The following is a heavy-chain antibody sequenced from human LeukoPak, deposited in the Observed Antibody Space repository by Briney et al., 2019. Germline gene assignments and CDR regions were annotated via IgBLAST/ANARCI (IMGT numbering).Heavy chain of an antibody. CDR3: ARGQSPFDAFDI. Sequence: SETLSLTCTVSGGSISSYYWSWIRQPAGKGLEWIGRIYTSGSTNYNPSLKSRVTMSVDTSKSQFSLKLSSVTAADTAVYYCARGQSPFDAFDIWGQGTMVTVSS. V-gene: IGHV4-4*07. J-gene: IGHJ3*02. CDR1: GGSISSYY. CDR2: IYTSGST.